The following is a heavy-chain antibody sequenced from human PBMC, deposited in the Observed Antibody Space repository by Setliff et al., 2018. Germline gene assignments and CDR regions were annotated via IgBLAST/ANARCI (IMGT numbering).Heavy chain of an antibody. CDR3: ARVPNFWSGYSDY. CDR2: IYYRGST. CDR1: GGSISSSSYY. J-gene: IGHJ4*02. V-gene: IGHV4-39*07. D-gene: IGHD3-3*01. Sequence: SETLSLTCTVSGGSISSSSYYWGWIRQPPGKGLEWIGSIYYRGSTYYNPSLKSRVTISIDTSKNQFSLKLSSVTAADTAVYYCARVPNFWSGYSDYWGQGTLVTVSS.